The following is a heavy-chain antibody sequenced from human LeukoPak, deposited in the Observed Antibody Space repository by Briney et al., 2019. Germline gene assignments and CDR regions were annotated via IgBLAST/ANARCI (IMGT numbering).Heavy chain of an antibody. CDR2: IYYSGST. J-gene: IGHJ3*02. D-gene: IGHD4-17*01. V-gene: IGHV4-59*11. CDR3: AGYGGNSDAFDI. Sequence: SETLSLTGTVSGGSIISPYWSWIRQPPGKGLEWIGYIYYSGSTNYNPSLKSRVTISVDTSKNQFSLKLSSVTAADTAVYYCAGYGGNSDAFDIWGQGTMVTVSS. CDR1: GGSIISPY.